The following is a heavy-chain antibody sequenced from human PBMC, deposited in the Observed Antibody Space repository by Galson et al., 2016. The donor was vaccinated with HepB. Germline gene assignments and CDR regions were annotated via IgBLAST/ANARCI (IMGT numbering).Heavy chain of an antibody. V-gene: IGHV3-23*01. J-gene: IGHJ1*01. Sequence: SLRLSCAASAFTRHAMSWVRQAPGKGLEWVSEISGSGVPTYYADSVKGRFTISRDNSKNTVFLQMSSLRVEDTAVYHCVAAPGGGRYFHHWGQGTLVTVSS. CDR3: VAAPGGGRYFHH. CDR2: ISGSGVPT. D-gene: IGHD6-13*01. CDR1: AFTRHA.